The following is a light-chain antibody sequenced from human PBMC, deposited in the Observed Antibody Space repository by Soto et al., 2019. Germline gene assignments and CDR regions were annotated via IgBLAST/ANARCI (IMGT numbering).Light chain of an antibody. J-gene: IGLJ2*01. Sequence: QSALTQSPSASGSPGQSVTISCTGTSSDVGGYNYVSWYQHHPGKAPKLMIYEVSKRPSGVPDRFSGSKSGNTASLTVSGLQAEDEADYYCSSHAGSKNVVFGGGTKLTVL. CDR3: SSHAGSKNVV. V-gene: IGLV2-8*01. CDR2: EVS. CDR1: SSDVGGYNY.